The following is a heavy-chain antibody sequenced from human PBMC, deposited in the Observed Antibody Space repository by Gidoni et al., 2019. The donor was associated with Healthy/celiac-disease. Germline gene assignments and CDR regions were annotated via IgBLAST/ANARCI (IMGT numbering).Heavy chain of an antibody. CDR3: ARDQGIATAGIDWYFDL. J-gene: IGHJ2*01. Sequence: EVQLVESVGGLVQPGGSLRLSCSASGFPFSSYWMGWVRQAPGKGLEWVANIKQDGSEKYYVDSVKGRFTISRDNAKNSLYLQMNSLRAEDTAVYYCARDQGIATAGIDWYFDLWGRGTLVTVSS. D-gene: IGHD6-13*01. CDR2: IKQDGSEK. CDR1: GFPFSSYW. V-gene: IGHV3-7*01.